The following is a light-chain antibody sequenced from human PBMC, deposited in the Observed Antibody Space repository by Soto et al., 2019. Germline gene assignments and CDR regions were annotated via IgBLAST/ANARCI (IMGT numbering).Light chain of an antibody. J-gene: IGKJ4*01. V-gene: IGKV1-9*01. CDR3: HQLTTYPST. Sequence: DIQMTQSPSTLCASVGDRVTSTCRASQSISSWLAWYQQKPGEAPKLLIFAASTLQSGVPSRFSGSAPGTDLTLTISSLQAEDFATYSCHQLTTYPSTFGGGTTVDI. CDR1: QSISSW. CDR2: AAS.